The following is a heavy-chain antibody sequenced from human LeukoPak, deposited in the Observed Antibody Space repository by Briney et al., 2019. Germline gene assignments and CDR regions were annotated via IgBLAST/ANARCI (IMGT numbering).Heavy chain of an antibody. CDR3: ARQPGLAAFDI. CDR1: PGSISSSSHY. V-gene: IGHV4-39*01. Sequence: SETLSLTCSVSPGSISSSSHYWGWIRQPPGRGLEWVGSIYYSGRTYYNPSLQSRVTISVDTSKNQFSLKLDSVTAADTAVFYCARQPGLAAFDIWGQGTLVTVSS. J-gene: IGHJ3*02. CDR2: IYYSGRT.